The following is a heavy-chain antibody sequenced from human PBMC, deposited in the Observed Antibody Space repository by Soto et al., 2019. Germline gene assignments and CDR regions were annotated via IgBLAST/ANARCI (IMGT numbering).Heavy chain of an antibody. CDR3: ATITIFGVVPNYFDY. Sequence: SETLSLTCAVYGGSFSGYYLGWIRQPPGKGLEWIGSFYYSESTYYNPSLKSRVIISVDTSKNQFSLKLSSVTAADTAVYYCATITIFGVVPNYFDYWGQGTLVTVSS. V-gene: IGHV4-39*01. J-gene: IGHJ4*02. D-gene: IGHD3-3*01. CDR1: GGSFSGYY. CDR2: FYYSEST.